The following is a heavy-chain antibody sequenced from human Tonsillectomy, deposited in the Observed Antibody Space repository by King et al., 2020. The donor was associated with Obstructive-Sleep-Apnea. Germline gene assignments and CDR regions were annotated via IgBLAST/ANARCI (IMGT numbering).Heavy chain of an antibody. CDR1: GMTGSRDA. J-gene: IGHJ4*02. D-gene: IGHD3-10*01. CDR2: IEEDESNK. CDR3: AKSKSGGTDFLIEY. Sequence: GKRGEAGGEVVQAGREVRHVGEDEGMTGSRDAMKGVGKERGRGREGGGSIEEDESNKYYAGSVKGRFTISRDNSKSTLFLQMNSLRVEDTALYYCAKSKSGGTDFLIEYWGQGTLVTLSS. V-gene: IGHV3-30*18.